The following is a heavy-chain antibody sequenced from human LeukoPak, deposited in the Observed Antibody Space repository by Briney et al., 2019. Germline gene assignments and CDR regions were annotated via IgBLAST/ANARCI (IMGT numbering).Heavy chain of an antibody. D-gene: IGHD6-19*01. CDR3: ARGYVGRAQQWLAKRWYYFDY. CDR2: INHSGST. CDR1: GGSFSGYY. J-gene: IGHJ4*02. Sequence: SETLSLTCAVYGGSFSGYYWSWIRQPPGKGLEWIGEINHSGSTNYNPSLKSRVTISVDTSKNQFSLKLSSVTAADTAVYYCARGYVGRAQQWLAKRWYYFDYWGQGTLVTVSS. V-gene: IGHV4-34*01.